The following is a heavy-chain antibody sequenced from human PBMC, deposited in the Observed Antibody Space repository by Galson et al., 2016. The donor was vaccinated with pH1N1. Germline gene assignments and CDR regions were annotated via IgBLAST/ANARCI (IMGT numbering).Heavy chain of an antibody. D-gene: IGHD4-17*01. CDR2: IDWDDDK. CDR1: GFSLSTSGMC. CDR3: ARMRYGDYSDWFDP. V-gene: IGHV2-70*01. J-gene: IGHJ5*02. Sequence: PALVTPPPTLTLTCTFSGFSLSTSGMCVSWIRQPPGKALEWLALIDWDDDKYYSTSLKTRLTISKDTSKNQVVLTMTNMDPVDTATYYCARMRYGDYSDWFDPWGQGTLVTVSS.